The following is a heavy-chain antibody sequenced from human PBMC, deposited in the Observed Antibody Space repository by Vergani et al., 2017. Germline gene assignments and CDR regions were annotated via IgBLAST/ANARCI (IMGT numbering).Heavy chain of an antibody. Sequence: VQLVQSGAEVKKPGASVKVSCKASGYTFTSYAMSWVRQAPGKGLEWVSAISGSGGSTYYADSVKGRLTISRDNSKNTLYLQMNSLRAEDTAVYYCAKKGAPSSGWQGSYFDYWGQGTLVTVSS. CDR1: GYTFTSYA. J-gene: IGHJ4*02. CDR3: AKKGAPSSGWQGSYFDY. D-gene: IGHD6-19*01. V-gene: IGHV3-23*04. CDR2: ISGSGGST.